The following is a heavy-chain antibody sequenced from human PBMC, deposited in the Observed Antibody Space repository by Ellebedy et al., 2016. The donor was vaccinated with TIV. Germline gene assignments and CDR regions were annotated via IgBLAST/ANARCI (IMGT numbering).Heavy chain of an antibody. CDR3: ARVHDIVLISAAGFDY. J-gene: IGHJ4*02. D-gene: IGHD2-15*01. V-gene: IGHV3-7*01. CDR2: IKQDGSDK. Sequence: GGSLRLXXAASGFSFSSYWMSWVRQAPGKGLEWVANIKQDGSDKYYVDSVKGRFTISRDNAKKSLYLQMNSLRAEDTAVYYCARVHDIVLISAAGFDYWGQGTLVTVSS. CDR1: GFSFSSYW.